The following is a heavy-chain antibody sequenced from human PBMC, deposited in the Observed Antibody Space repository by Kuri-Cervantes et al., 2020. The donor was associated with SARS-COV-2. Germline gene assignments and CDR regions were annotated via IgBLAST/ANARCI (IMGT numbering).Heavy chain of an antibody. CDR1: GFTFSSYG. J-gene: IGHJ6*02. D-gene: IGHD3-10*01. CDR3: ARDPLWFGEPKYYGMDV. Sequence: GGSLRLSCAASGFTFSSYGMHWVRQAPGKGLEWVAVIWYDGSNKYYADSVKGRFTISRDNSKNTLYLQMDSLRAEDTAVYYCARDPLWFGEPKYYGMDVWGQGNTVNVSS. CDR2: IWYDGSNK. V-gene: IGHV3-33*01.